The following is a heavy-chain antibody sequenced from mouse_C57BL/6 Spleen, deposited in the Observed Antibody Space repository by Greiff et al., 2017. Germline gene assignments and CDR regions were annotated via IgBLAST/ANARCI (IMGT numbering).Heavy chain of an antibody. J-gene: IGHJ2*01. Sequence: QVQLKESGAELVRPGASVKLSCKASGYTFTDYYINWVKQRPGQGLEWIARMYPGSGNTYYNEKFKGKATLTAEKSSRTAYMQLSSLTSEDSAVYFCARDILYYGSSLYYFDDWGQGTTLTVSS. CDR1: GYTFTDYY. V-gene: IGHV1-76*01. D-gene: IGHD1-1*01. CDR3: ARDILYYGSSLYYFDD. CDR2: MYPGSGNT.